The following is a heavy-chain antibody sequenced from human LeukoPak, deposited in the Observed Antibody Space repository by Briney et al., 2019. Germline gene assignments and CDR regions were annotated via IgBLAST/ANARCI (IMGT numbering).Heavy chain of an antibody. CDR3: AARKVRGVWFYLDY. V-gene: IGHV3-74*01. D-gene: IGHD3-10*01. CDR2: ITNDGSST. Sequence: GGSLRLSCAASGLTFSSHWMHWVRQAPGKGLVWVSRITNDGSSTTYADSVKGRFTISRDNAKNMLYLQVNSLRAEDTAVYFCAARKVRGVWFYLDYWGQGTLVTVSS. CDR1: GLTFSSHW. J-gene: IGHJ4*02.